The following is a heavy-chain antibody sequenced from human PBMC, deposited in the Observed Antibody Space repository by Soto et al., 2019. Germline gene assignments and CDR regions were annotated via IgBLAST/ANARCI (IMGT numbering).Heavy chain of an antibody. V-gene: IGHV1-2*04. CDR2: INPNSGGT. CDR1: GYTFTGYY. Sequence: ASVKVSCKASGYTFTGYYMHWVRQAPGQGLEWMGWINPNSGGTNYAQKFQGWVTMTRDTSISTAYMELSRLRSDDTAVYYCARPGYCSGGSCYPGYFDYWGQGTLVTVSS. J-gene: IGHJ4*02. D-gene: IGHD2-15*01. CDR3: ARPGYCSGGSCYPGYFDY.